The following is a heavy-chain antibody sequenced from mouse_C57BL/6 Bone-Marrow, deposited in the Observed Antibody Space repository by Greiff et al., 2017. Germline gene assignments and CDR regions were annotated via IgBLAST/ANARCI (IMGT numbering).Heavy chain of an antibody. V-gene: IGHV12-3*01. CDR3: AGDSNEGFAY. J-gene: IGHJ3*01. CDR2: ITHSGET. CDR1: GFPITSGYY. Sequence: VKLMESGPGLVKPSQSLFLTCSITGFPITSGYYWIWIRQSPGKPLEWMGYITHSGETFYNPSLQSPISITRETSKNQFFLQLNSVTTEDTAMYYCAGDSNEGFAYWGQGTLVTVSA.